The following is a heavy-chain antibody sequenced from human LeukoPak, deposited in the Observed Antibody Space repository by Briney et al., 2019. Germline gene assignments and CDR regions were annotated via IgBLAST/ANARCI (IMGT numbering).Heavy chain of an antibody. CDR3: VRGARRFSDSQCCFEY. D-gene: IGHD3-3*01. Sequence: PGGSLRLSCAASGFTFDDYTMHWVRQVPGKGLEWVSLISWDDGSTYYADSVKGRFTISRDNSKNSLYLQMNSLRTEDTALYYCVRGARRFSDSQCCFEYWGQGTLVTVSS. CDR1: GFTFDDYT. J-gene: IGHJ4*02. V-gene: IGHV3-43*01. CDR2: ISWDDGST.